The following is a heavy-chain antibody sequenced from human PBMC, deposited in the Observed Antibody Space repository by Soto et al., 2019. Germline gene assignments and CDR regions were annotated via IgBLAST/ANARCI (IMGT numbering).Heavy chain of an antibody. CDR3: ARAGKLELRTSYDACDI. CDR1: GFTFSSYG. D-gene: IGHD1-7*01. Sequence: PGGSLRLSCAASGFTFSSYGMHWVRQAPGKGLEWVAVIWYDGSNKYYADSVKGRFTISRDNSKNTLYLQMNSLRAEDTAVYYCARAGKLELRTSYDACDIWGQGTMVSV. J-gene: IGHJ3*02. CDR2: IWYDGSNK. V-gene: IGHV3-33*01.